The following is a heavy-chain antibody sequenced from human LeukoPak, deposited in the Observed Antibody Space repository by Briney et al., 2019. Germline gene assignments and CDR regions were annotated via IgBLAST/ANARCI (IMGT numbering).Heavy chain of an antibody. J-gene: IGHJ4*02. CDR2: ISGSGGST. Sequence: GGSLRLSCAASGFTFSSYAMSWVRQAPGKGLEWVSAISGSGGSTYYADSVKGRFTIPRDNSKNTLYVQMNSLRGEDTAVYYCASETGYYFHNWGQGTLVTVSS. V-gene: IGHV3-23*01. CDR1: GFTFSSYA. CDR3: ASETGYYFHN. D-gene: IGHD3-9*01.